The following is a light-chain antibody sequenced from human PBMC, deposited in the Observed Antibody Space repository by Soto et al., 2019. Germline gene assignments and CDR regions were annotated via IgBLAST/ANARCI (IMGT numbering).Light chain of an antibody. CDR3: MHALHTPRT. CDR1: QSLLHSNGNHY. V-gene: IGKV2-28*01. J-gene: IGKJ1*01. CDR2: LAS. Sequence: DLVMTQSPLSLSFTPGEPASISCRSSQSLLHSNGNHYLEWYFQKPGQSPQLLIYLASIRASGVPDMFSGSGSGTDFTLKISRVEAEDVGIYYCMHALHTPRTFGQGTKVEIK.